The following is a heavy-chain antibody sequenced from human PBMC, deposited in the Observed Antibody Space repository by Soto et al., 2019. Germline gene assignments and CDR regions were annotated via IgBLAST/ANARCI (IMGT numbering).Heavy chain of an antibody. D-gene: IGHD3-16*02. CDR3: AKDQWDDYIWGSYLTYYYYMDV. Sequence: GGSLRLSCAASGFTFSSYAMSWVRQAPGKGLEWVSAISGSGGSTYYADSVKGRFTISRDNSKNTLLLQMNSLRAEDTAVDYCAKDQWDDYIWGSYLTYYYYMDVWGKGTTVTVSS. J-gene: IGHJ6*03. CDR2: ISGSGGST. V-gene: IGHV3-23*01. CDR1: GFTFSSYA.